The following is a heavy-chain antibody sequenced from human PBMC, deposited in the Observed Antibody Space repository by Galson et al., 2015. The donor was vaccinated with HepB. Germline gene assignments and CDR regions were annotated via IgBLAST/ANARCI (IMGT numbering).Heavy chain of an antibody. J-gene: IGHJ4*02. V-gene: IGHV3-48*01. D-gene: IGHD4-11*01. CDR3: ARGGDYSH. CDR1: GFTFTFDS. Sequence: LRLPCSASGFTFTFDSINWVRQAPGKGLEWVSYISRSGTVKYPESVRGRFTISRDNAKNSLYLQMNSLRAEDTAVYYCARGGDYSHWGQGTVVTVSS. CDR2: ISRSGTV.